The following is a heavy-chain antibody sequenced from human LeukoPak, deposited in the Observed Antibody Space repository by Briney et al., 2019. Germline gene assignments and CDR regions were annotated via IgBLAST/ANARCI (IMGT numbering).Heavy chain of an antibody. CDR3: ARSTYYYDSSGYRFDY. Sequence: GGSLRLSCAASGFTVSSNYMSWVRQAPGKGLEWVSVIYSGGSTYYADSVKGRFTISRDNSKNTLYLQMNSLRAEDTAVYYCARSTYYYDSSGYRFDYWGQGTLVTVSS. D-gene: IGHD3-22*01. CDR2: IYSGGST. J-gene: IGHJ4*02. V-gene: IGHV3-53*01. CDR1: GFTVSSNY.